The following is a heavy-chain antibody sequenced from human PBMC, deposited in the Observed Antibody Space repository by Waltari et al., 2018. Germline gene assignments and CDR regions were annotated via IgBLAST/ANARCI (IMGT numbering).Heavy chain of an antibody. D-gene: IGHD5-12*01. V-gene: IGHV4-61*02. CDR1: GGTISSGSYY. CDR3: ARGRPYGYRDYFDY. CDR2: IYTSGST. Sequence: QVQLQESGPGLVKPSQTLSLTCTVSGGTISSGSYYWSWIRQPAGKGLEWIGRIYTSGSTNYNPSLKSRVTISVDTSKNQFSLKLSSVTAADTAVYYCARGRPYGYRDYFDYWGQGTLVTVSS. J-gene: IGHJ4*02.